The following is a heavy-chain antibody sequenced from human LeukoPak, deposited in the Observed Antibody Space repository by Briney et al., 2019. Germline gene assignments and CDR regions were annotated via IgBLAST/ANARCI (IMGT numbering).Heavy chain of an antibody. CDR2: ISAYIGNT. J-gene: IGHJ4*02. Sequence: GASVKVSCKASGYTFTGYYMHWVRQAPGQGLEWMGWISAYIGNTYYAQKFQGRVTMTTDTSTTTAYMELRSLRSDDTGVYYCARFTPRLSREKFDYWGRGTLVTVSS. CDR3: ARFTPRLSREKFDY. V-gene: IGHV1-18*04. CDR1: GYTFTGYY. D-gene: IGHD3-3*02.